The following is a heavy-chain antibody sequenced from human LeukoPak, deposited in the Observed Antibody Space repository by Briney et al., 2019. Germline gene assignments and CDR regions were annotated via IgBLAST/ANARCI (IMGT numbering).Heavy chain of an antibody. CDR1: GGSINSYH. Sequence: SETLSLTCTVSGGSINSYHWSWIRPPPGKGLEWIGRIYTSGSTNYNPSLKSRVTMSVATSKNQFSLKLSSVTAADTAVYYCARVSGWYAVRVYYFDYWGQGTLVTVSS. CDR3: ARVSGWYAVRVYYFDY. D-gene: IGHD6-19*01. CDR2: IYTSGST. J-gene: IGHJ4*02. V-gene: IGHV4-4*07.